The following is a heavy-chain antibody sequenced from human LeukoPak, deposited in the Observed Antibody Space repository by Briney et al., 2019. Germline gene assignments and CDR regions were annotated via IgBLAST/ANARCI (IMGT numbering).Heavy chain of an antibody. CDR3: AREGRIVVVPAAINYYYYGMDV. D-gene: IGHD2-2*01. CDR1: GYTFTGYY. CDR2: INPNSGGT. V-gene: IGHV1-2*02. J-gene: IGHJ6*02. Sequence: ASVKVSCKASGYTFTGYYMHWVRQAPGQGLEWMGWINPNSGGTNYAQKFQGRVTMTRDTSIGTAYMELSRPRSDDTAVYYCAREGRIVVVPAAINYYYYGMDVWGQGTTVTVSS.